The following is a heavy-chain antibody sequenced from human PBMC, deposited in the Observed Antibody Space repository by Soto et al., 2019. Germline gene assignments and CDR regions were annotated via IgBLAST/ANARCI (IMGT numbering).Heavy chain of an antibody. Sequence: EVQLVETGGGLIQPGESLRLSCAASGFTVNSNYMSWVRQAPGKGLEWVSVIYSGGSTYYADSVKGRFTISRDNSKNTLYLQMNSLRAEDTAVYYCARRGSGSHTLDYWGQGTLVTVSS. V-gene: IGHV3-53*02. D-gene: IGHD3-10*01. J-gene: IGHJ4*02. CDR1: GFTVNSNY. CDR2: IYSGGST. CDR3: ARRGSGSHTLDY.